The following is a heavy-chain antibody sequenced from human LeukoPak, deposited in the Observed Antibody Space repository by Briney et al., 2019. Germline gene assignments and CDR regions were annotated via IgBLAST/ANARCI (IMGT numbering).Heavy chain of an antibody. V-gene: IGHV4-59*08. CDR2: IYYSGST. CDR1: GGSISSYY. D-gene: IGHD1-7*01. Sequence: SSETLSLTCTVSGGSISSYYWSWIRQPPGKGLEWIGYIYYSGSTNYNPSLKSRVTISVDTSKNQFSLKLSSVTAADTAVYYRASGEELPGYFDLWGRGTLVTVSS. J-gene: IGHJ2*01. CDR3: ASGEELPGYFDL.